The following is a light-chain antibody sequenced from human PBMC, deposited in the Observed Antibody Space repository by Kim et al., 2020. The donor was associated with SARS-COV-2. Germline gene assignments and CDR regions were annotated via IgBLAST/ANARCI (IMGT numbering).Light chain of an antibody. Sequence: DIQMTQSPSTLSASVGDRVTITCRASESVSTWLAWYQQRPGKAPKLLISDASNLESGVPSRFSGSGFGTEFTLTISSLQPDDFATYYCQQYKSYYTFGQGTKLEIK. J-gene: IGKJ2*01. CDR3: QQYKSYYT. V-gene: IGKV1-5*01. CDR2: DAS. CDR1: ESVSTW.